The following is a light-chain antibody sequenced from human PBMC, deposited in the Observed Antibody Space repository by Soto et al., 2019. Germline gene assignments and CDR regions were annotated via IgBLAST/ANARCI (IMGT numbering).Light chain of an antibody. CDR1: SSDVGGYKY. CDR2: DVS. Sequence: QSALTQPASVSGSPGQSITISCTGASSDVGGYKYVSWYQQHPGKAPKLMIYDVSNRPSGVSYRFSGSKSGNTASLTISGLQTDDEADYYCCSYTSESIDVAFGGGTKVTVL. CDR3: CSYTSESIDVA. V-gene: IGLV2-14*01. J-gene: IGLJ2*01.